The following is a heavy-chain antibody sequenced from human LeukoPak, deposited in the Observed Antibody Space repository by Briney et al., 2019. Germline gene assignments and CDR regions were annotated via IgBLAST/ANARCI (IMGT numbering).Heavy chain of an antibody. V-gene: IGHV3-23*01. CDR1: GFTFSSYA. J-gene: IGHJ5*02. Sequence: GGSLRLSCAASGFTFSSYAMSWVRQAPGKGLEWVSAISGSGGGTYYADSVKGRFTISRDNVKNTLYLQMNSLRADDTAVYYCAKDLPNYYESSGYPSWGQGTLVTVSS. CDR2: ISGSGGGT. D-gene: IGHD3-22*01. CDR3: AKDLPNYYESSGYPS.